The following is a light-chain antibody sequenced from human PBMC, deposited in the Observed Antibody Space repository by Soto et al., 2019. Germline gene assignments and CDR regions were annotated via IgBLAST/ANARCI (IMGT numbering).Light chain of an antibody. CDR2: GAS. Sequence: EIVLTHSPGTLSLSTGDRATLSCRASQTVSNNYLAWCQQKPGQAPRVIMYGASRRATGIPDRFSGGGSGTDFTLTISRLEPEDFAVYFCQQYAGPPTTFGQGTRLEIK. CDR3: QQYAGPPTT. CDR1: QTVSNNY. V-gene: IGKV3-20*01. J-gene: IGKJ5*01.